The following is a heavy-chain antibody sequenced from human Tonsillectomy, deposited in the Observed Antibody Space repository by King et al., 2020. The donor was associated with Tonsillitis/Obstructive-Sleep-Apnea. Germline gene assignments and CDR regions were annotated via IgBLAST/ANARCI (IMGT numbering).Heavy chain of an antibody. V-gene: IGHV4-34*01. Sequence: VQLQQWGAGLLKPSETLSLTCAVYGGSFSGYYWSWIRQPPGKGLEWIGEINHSGSTNYNPSLKSRVTISVDTSKNQFSLKLSSVTAADTAVYYCARLPLRAANQRDCSSTSCPPPYFDYWGQGTLVTVSS. CDR3: ARLPLRAANQRDCSSTSCPPPYFDY. CDR2: INHSGST. CDR1: GGSFSGYY. J-gene: IGHJ4*02. D-gene: IGHD2-2*01.